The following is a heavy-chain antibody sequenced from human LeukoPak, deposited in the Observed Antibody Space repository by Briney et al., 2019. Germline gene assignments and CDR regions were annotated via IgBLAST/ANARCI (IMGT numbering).Heavy chain of an antibody. CDR2: IYYSGST. CDR3: ARDPGGGNEFGEGYDY. D-gene: IGHD4-23*01. J-gene: IGHJ4*02. V-gene: IGHV4-39*07. CDR1: GGSISSSSYY. Sequence: PSETLSLTCTVSGGSISSSSYYWGWIRQPPGKGLEWIGSIYYSGSTYYNPSLKSRVTISVDTSKSQFSLKLSSVTAADTAVYYCARDPGGGNEFGEGYDYWGQGTLVTVSS.